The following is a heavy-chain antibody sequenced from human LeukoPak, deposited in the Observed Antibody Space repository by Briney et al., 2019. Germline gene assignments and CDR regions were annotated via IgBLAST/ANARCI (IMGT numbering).Heavy chain of an antibody. CDR1: GYTFSGYY. Sequence: ASVKVSCKASGYTFSGYYMQWVRQAPGQGLEGMGWINPNSGGTNYAQKFQGRVSMTRDTSITTGYMELRRLRYDDTAVYYCARAPSRMPARPIDYWGQGTLVTVSS. J-gene: IGHJ4*02. CDR3: ARAPSRMPARPIDY. CDR2: INPNSGGT. D-gene: IGHD6-6*01. V-gene: IGHV1-2*02.